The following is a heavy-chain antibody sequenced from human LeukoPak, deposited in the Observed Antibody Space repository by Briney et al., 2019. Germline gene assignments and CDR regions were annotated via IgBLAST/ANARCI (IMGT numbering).Heavy chain of an antibody. J-gene: IGHJ4*02. CDR1: GSTFDDYA. CDR3: AKESDGGSFDIDY. V-gene: IGHV3-9*01. Sequence: GGSLRLSCAASGSTFDDYAMHWVRQAPGKGLEWVSGISWNSGSIGYADSVKGRFTISRDNAKNSLYLQMNSLRIEDTALYYCAKESDGGSFDIDYWGQGTLVTVSS. CDR2: ISWNSGSI. D-gene: IGHD1-26*01.